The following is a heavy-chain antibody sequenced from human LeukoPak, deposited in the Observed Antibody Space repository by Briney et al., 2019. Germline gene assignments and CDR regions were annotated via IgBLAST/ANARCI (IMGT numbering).Heavy chain of an antibody. CDR2: ISSSSSYI. CDR3: ARDWATGGFTAWDY. V-gene: IGHV3-21*01. Sequence: GGSLRLSCAASGFTFSSYSMNWVRQAPGKGLEWVSSISSSSSYIYYADSVKGRFTISRDNAKNSLYLQMNSLRAEDTAAYYCARDWATGGFTAWDYWGQGTLVTVSS. CDR1: GFTFSSYS. D-gene: IGHD5-12*01. J-gene: IGHJ4*02.